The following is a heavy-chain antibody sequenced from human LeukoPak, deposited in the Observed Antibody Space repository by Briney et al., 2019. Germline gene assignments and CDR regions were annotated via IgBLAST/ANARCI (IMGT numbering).Heavy chain of an antibody. J-gene: IGHJ4*02. V-gene: IGHV3-7*01. D-gene: IGHD1-26*01. CDR1: GFTFSSYW. CDR3: ARGGAPDY. Sequence: PGGSLRLSCAASGFTFSSYWMSWVRQAPGKGLQWVANMNQDGSQRYYVDSVKGRFTISRDNAKNSLYLQMNSLRAEDTAVYYCARGGAPDYWGQGTLVTVSS. CDR2: MNQDGSQR.